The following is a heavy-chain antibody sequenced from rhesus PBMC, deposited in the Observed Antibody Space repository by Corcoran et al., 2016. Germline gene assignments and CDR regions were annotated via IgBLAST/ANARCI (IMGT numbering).Heavy chain of an antibody. Sequence: QVQLQESGPGLVKPSETLSLTCAVSGGSISGGYDWSWIRQPPGKGLGWSGYIYGRRGRTNYNPALKDRDTISKDTTKNQFSLKLSSVTAADTAVYYCARQRGYSNYFVDYWGQGVLVTVSS. J-gene: IGHJ4*01. D-gene: IGHD4-23*01. CDR3: ARQRGYSNYFVDY. CDR1: GGSISGGYD. V-gene: IGHV4-76*01. CDR2: IYGRRGRT.